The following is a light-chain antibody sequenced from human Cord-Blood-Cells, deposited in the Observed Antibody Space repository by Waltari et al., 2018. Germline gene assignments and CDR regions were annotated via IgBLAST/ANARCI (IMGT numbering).Light chain of an antibody. CDR2: DVS. J-gene: IGLJ3*02. V-gene: IGLV2-14*01. CDR3: SSYTSSSTWV. CDR1: SSDVGGYNY. Sequence: QSALTQPASVSGSPGQSITISCTGTSSDVGGYNYVSWYQQHPGKAPKLMIYDVSNRPPGVSNSFSGSKSGNTAALTISGLQAEDEADYYCSSYTSSSTWVFGGGTKLTVL.